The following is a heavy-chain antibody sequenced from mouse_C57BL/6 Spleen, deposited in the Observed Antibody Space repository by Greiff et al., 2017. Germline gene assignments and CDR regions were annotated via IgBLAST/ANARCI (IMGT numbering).Heavy chain of an antibody. Sequence: QVQLQQSGPELVKPGASVKISCKASGYAFSSSWMNWVKQRPGKGLEWIGRIYPGDGDTNYNGKFKGKATLTADKSSSTAYMQLSSLTSEDSAVYFCARSIYYYGSSYFDVWGTGTTVTVSS. CDR2: IYPGDGDT. CDR3: ARSIYYYGSSYFDV. V-gene: IGHV1-82*01. D-gene: IGHD1-1*01. CDR1: GYAFSSSW. J-gene: IGHJ1*03.